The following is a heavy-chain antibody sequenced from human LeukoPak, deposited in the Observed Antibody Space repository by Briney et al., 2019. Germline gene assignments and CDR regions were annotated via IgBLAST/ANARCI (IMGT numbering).Heavy chain of an antibody. CDR2: ISAYNGNT. V-gene: IGHV1-18*01. CDR1: GYTFTSYG. J-gene: IGHJ6*02. D-gene: IGHD2-2*01. CDR3: ASQVPAANYYHYGMDV. Sequence: ASVKVSCKASGYTFTSYGISWVRQAPGQGLEWMGWISAYNGNTNYAQKLQGRVTMTTDTSTSTAYMELRSLRSDDTAVYYCASQVPAANYYHYGMDVWGQGTTVTVSS.